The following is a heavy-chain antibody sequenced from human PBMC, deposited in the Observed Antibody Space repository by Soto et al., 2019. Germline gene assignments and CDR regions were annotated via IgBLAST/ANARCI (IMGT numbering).Heavy chain of an antibody. CDR1: GGTFSSYT. Sequence: SVKVSCKASGGTFSSYTISWVRQAPGQGLEWMGRIIPILGIANYAQKFQGRVTITADKSTSTAYMELSSLRSEDTAVYYCARCAGSDGVCYTFDYWGQGTLVTVSS. CDR3: ARCAGSDGVCYTFDY. CDR2: IIPILGIA. D-gene: IGHD2-8*01. J-gene: IGHJ4*02. V-gene: IGHV1-69*02.